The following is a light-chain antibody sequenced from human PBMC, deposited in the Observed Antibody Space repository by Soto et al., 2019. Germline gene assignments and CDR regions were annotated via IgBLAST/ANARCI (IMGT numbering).Light chain of an antibody. Sequence: EIVMTQSPAPLSVFPGETATLSCRASQNVGNNFAWYQQRPGQPPRLLIYGASTRATGVPARFSGSGSGTLFTITVSSLQSEDFAVYYCHQYKTSPYTFGHGTSLEIK. CDR3: HQYKTSPYT. CDR2: GAS. CDR1: QNVGNN. V-gene: IGKV3-15*01. J-gene: IGKJ2*01.